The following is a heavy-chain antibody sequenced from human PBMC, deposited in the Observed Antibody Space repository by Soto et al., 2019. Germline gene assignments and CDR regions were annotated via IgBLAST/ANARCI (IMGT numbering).Heavy chain of an antibody. CDR1: GYKFSTNW. Sequence: GESLKISCEGSGYKFSTNWIVWVRQMPGKGLEWMGIIYPADSDTRYSPSFQGQVTISADKSISTAYLQWSSVKASDSAMYYCATARRHYFDSWGQGTLVTVSS. J-gene: IGHJ4*02. V-gene: IGHV5-51*01. CDR3: ATARRHYFDS. CDR2: IYPADSDT.